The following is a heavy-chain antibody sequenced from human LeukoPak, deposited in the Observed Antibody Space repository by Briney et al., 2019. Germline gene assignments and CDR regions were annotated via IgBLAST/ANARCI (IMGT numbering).Heavy chain of an antibody. CDR1: GYTFTGHY. J-gene: IGHJ4*01. V-gene: IGHV1-2*02. Sequence: ASVKVSCKASGYTFTGHYMHWVRQAPGQGLEWMGWINPNSGVTDYAQKFQGRVTMTRDTSISTAYMEVSSLRSDDTAVYYCARDFGRAYGDKFDYWGQGTLATVSS. CDR3: ARDFGRAYGDKFDY. CDR2: INPNSGVT. D-gene: IGHD4-17*01.